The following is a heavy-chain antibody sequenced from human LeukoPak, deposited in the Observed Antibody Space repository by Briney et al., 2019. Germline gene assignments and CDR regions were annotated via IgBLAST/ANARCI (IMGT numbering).Heavy chain of an antibody. CDR1: GFTFRTYT. J-gene: IGHJ6*04. Sequence: GGSLRLSCAASGFTFRTYTMNWIRQAPGEGLQWVSAISGSADGAYYSDSVKGRFTISRDNSNNTLYLQMHSLRVEDTAIYYCARDPSSLSMDVWGKGTTVTVSS. V-gene: IGHV3-23*01. CDR3: ARDPSSLSMDV. CDR2: ISGSADGA.